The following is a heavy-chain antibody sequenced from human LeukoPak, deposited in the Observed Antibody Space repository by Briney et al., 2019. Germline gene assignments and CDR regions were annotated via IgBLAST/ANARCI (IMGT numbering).Heavy chain of an antibody. V-gene: IGHV4-4*02. Sequence: SGTLSLTCAVSGGSISSSNWWSWVRQPPGKGLEWIGEINHSGSTNYNPSLESRVTISVDTSKNQFSLKLSSVTAADTAVYYCARDRGVFFGSSWYYDYWGQGTLVTVSS. D-gene: IGHD6-13*01. CDR3: ARDRGVFFGSSWYYDY. CDR1: GGSISSSNW. CDR2: INHSGST. J-gene: IGHJ4*02.